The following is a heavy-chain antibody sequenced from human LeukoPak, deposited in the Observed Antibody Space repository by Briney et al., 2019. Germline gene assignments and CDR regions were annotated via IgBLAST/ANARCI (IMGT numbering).Heavy chain of an antibody. V-gene: IGHV3-23*01. D-gene: IGHD3-22*01. J-gene: IGHJ4*02. Sequence: GSLRLSCAASGFTFGSYAMSWVRQAPGKGLEWVSGISTSGGSSSYADSVKGRFTISRDNPRNTLYMEMNSLRAEDTALYYCAIMHPYYDGSGYWVQWGQGTLVTVCS. CDR3: AIMHPYYDGSGYWVQ. CDR2: ISTSGGSS. CDR1: GFTFGSYA.